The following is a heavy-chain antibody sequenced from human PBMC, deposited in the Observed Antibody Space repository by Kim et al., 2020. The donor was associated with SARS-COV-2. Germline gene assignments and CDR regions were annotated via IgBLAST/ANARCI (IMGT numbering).Heavy chain of an antibody. CDR3: AKEESSTGGHAFDI. D-gene: IGHD2-2*01. J-gene: IGHJ3*02. CDR1: GFTFDDYA. V-gene: IGHV3-9*01. CDR2: ISWNSGSI. Sequence: GGSLRLSCAASGFTFDDYAMHWVRQAPGKGLEWVSGISWNSGSIGYADSVKGRFTISRDNAKNSLYLQMNSLRAEDTALYYCAKEESSTGGHAFDIWGQGTMVTVSS.